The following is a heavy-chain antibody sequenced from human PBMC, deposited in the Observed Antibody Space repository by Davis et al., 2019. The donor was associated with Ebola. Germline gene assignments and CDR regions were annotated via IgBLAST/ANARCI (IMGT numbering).Heavy chain of an antibody. V-gene: IGHV4-39*07. CDR2: INHSGST. CDR3: ARRWELLTYPFDY. CDR1: GGSISSSSYY. Sequence: MPSETLSLTCTVSGGSISSSSYYWSWIRQPPGKGLEWIGEINHSGSTNYNPSLKSRVTISVDTSKNQFSLKLSSVTAADTAVYYCARRWELLTYPFDYWGQGTLVTVSS. D-gene: IGHD1-26*01. J-gene: IGHJ4*02.